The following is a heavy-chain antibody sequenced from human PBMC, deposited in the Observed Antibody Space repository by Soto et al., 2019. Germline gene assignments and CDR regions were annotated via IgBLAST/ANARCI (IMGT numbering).Heavy chain of an antibody. CDR2: INHSGST. V-gene: IGHV4-34*01. D-gene: IGHD2-2*01. CDR1: GGSFSGYY. Sequence: PSETLSLTCAVYGGSFSGYYWSWIRQPPGKGLEWIGEINHSGSTNYNPSLKSRVTISVDTSKNQFSLKLSSVTAADTAVYYCARGRRLLDIVVVPASYNWFDPWGQGTLVTVSS. CDR3: ARGRRLLDIVVVPASYNWFDP. J-gene: IGHJ5*02.